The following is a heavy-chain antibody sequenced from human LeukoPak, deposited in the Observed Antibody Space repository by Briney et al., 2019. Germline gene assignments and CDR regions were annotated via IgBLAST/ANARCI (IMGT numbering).Heavy chain of an antibody. CDR1: GFPFGDHA. CDR2: IRTNTNGGTI. J-gene: IGHJ6*02. D-gene: IGHD1-26*01. Sequence: GGSLRLSCTASGFPFGDHAMSWVRQAPGKGLEWVGFIRTNTNGGTIEYAASVKARFTISRDDSKSTAYLQMNSLKTEDTAVYYCIRNSGTYRGYGMDVWGQGTTVTVSS. CDR3: IRNSGTYRGYGMDV. V-gene: IGHV3-49*04.